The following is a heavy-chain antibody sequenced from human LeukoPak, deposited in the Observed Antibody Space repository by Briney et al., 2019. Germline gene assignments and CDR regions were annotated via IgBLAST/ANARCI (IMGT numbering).Heavy chain of an antibody. D-gene: IGHD4-23*01. V-gene: IGHV1-2*04. CDR3: ARSVAYGGNSIALDY. Sequence: ASVKVSCKASGYTFTGYYMHWVRQAPGQGLEWMGWINPNSGGTNYAQKFQGWVTMTRDTSISTAYMELSRLRSDDTAVYYCARSVAYGGNSIALDYWGQGTLVTVSS. J-gene: IGHJ4*02. CDR1: GYTFTGYY. CDR2: INPNSGGT.